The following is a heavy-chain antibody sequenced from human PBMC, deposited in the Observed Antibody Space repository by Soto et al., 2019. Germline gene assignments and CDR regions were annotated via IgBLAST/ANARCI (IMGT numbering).Heavy chain of an antibody. CDR2: IYYSGST. Sequence: QLQLQESGPGLEKPSETLSLTCTVSGGSISSSNSSWGWIRQPPGKGLEWIGYIYYSGSTYFNPSLKSRVNIYVDTSKNQFSLKLSSVTAADTAVYYCARATYGAFDPWGQGTLVTVSS. D-gene: IGHD5-12*01. CDR3: ARATYGAFDP. CDR1: GGSISSSNSS. J-gene: IGHJ5*02. V-gene: IGHV4-39*01.